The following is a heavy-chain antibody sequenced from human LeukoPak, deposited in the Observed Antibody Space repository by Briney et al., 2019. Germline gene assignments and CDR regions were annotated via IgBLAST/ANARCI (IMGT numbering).Heavy chain of an antibody. CDR2: INPSGDST. Sequence: ASVKVSCKASGKTFTRYYIHWVRQAPGQGLEWMGIINPSGDSTSYAQKFQGRVTMTRDMSTSTVYMELSSLRSEDTAVYYCARAWTPGYYYYMDVWGKGTTVTISS. D-gene: IGHD3/OR15-3a*01. CDR1: GKTFTRYY. V-gene: IGHV1-46*01. CDR3: ARAWTPGYYYYMDV. J-gene: IGHJ6*03.